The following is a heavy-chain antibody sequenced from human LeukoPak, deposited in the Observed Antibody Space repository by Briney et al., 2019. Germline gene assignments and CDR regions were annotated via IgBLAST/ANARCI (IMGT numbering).Heavy chain of an antibody. CDR1: GFTFSSYA. CDR3: ARPTERLRFDP. Sequence: PGGSLRLSCAASGFTFSSYAMHWVRQAPGKGLEWVAVISYDGSNKYYADSVKGRFTISRDNSKNTLYLQMNSLRAEDTAVYYCARPTERLRFDPWGQGTLVTVSS. V-gene: IGHV3-30-3*01. J-gene: IGHJ5*02. CDR2: ISYDGSNK. D-gene: IGHD6-25*01.